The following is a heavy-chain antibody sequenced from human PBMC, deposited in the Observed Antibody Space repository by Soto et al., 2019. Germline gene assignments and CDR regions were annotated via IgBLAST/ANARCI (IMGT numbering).Heavy chain of an antibody. CDR1: GGSISSGGYY. Sequence: PSETLSLTCTVSGGSISSGGYYWSWIRQHPGKGLEWIGYIYYSGSTYYNPSLKSRVTISVDTSKNQFSLKLSSVTAADTAVYYCARVGVATIEFDFRAQRTLVTGSS. CDR3: ARVGVATIEFDF. CDR2: IYYSGST. J-gene: IGHJ4*02. D-gene: IGHD5-12*01. V-gene: IGHV4-31*03.